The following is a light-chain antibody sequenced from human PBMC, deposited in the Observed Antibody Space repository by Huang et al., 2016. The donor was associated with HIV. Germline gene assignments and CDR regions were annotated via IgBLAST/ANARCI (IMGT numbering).Light chain of an antibody. CDR1: QSVSSY. CDR3: QQRANWPPRPT. J-gene: IGKJ4*01. Sequence: EIVLTQSPATLSISPGERDTLSCRASQSVSSYLAWYQQKPGQAPRLLIFGASTRATGTPARFIGSGSETALTLTISRLEPEDFAIYYCQQRANWPPRPTFGGGTKVEIK. CDR2: GAS. V-gene: IGKV3-11*01.